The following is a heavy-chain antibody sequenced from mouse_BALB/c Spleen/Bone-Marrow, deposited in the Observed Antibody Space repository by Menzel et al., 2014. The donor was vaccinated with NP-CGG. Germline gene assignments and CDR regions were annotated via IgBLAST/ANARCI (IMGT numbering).Heavy chain of an antibody. CDR3: AREGPWFAY. CDR1: GYTFTDYA. CDR2: ISTYYGDA. J-gene: IGHJ3*01. V-gene: IGHV1S137*01. Sequence: VQLQQSGAEPVRPGVSVKISCKGSGYTFTDYAMHWVKQSHAKSLEWIGVISTYYGDASYNQKFKGKATMTVDKSSSTAYMELARLTSEDSAIYYCAREGPWFAYWGQGTLVTVSA.